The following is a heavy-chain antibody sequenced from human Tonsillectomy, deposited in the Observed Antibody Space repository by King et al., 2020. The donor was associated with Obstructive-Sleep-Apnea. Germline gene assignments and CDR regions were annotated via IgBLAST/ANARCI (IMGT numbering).Heavy chain of an antibody. CDR3: ASGYSSSWFDY. D-gene: IGHD6-13*01. CDR1: GGSISSYY. CDR2: IYYSGST. J-gene: IGHJ4*02. V-gene: IGHV4-59*01. Sequence: QLQESGPGLVKPSETLSLTCTVSGGSISSYYWSWIRQPPGKGLEWIGYIYYSGSTNYNPPPKSRVTISVDTSKNQFSLKLSSVTAADTAVYYCASGYSSSWFDYWGQGTLVTVSS.